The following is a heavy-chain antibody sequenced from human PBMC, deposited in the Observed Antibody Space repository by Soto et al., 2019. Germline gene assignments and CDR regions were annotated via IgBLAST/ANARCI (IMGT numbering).Heavy chain of an antibody. CDR1: GFTFSSYW. D-gene: IGHD3-10*01. V-gene: IGHV3-7*04. J-gene: IGHJ6*04. CDR2: IKQDGSEK. Sequence: GGSLRLSCAASGFTFSSYWMSWVRQAPGKGLEWVANIKQDGSEKYYVDSVKGRFTISRDNAKNSLYLQMNSLRAEDTAVYYCEKDHYGSAISGRDVGGKGPRVTVPS. CDR3: EKDHYGSAISGRDV.